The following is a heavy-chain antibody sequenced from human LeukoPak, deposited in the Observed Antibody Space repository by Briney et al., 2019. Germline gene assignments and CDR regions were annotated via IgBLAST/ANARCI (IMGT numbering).Heavy chain of an antibody. D-gene: IGHD3-22*01. CDR3: ARNNYDSSGSFDY. CDR2: INHSGST. Sequence: SETLSLTCAVYGGSFSGYYWSWIRQPPGKGLEWIGEINHSGSTNYNPSLKSRVTISVDTSKNQFSLKLSSVTAADTAVYYCARNNYDSSGSFDYWGQGTLVTVSS. J-gene: IGHJ4*02. V-gene: IGHV4-34*09. CDR1: GGSFSGYY.